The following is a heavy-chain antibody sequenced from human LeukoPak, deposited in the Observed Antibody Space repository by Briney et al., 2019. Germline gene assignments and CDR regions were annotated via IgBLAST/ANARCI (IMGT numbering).Heavy chain of an antibody. Sequence: SETLSLTCAVSGDSISTSNSYWGWIRRPPGKGLEWVGSIYYSGNTYYNPSLKSRVTISVDTPKNQFSLKLTSVTAADTAVYYCARQTGVGLFILPGGQGTLVTVSS. V-gene: IGHV4-39*01. CDR1: GDSISTSNSY. J-gene: IGHJ4*02. CDR3: ARQTGVGLFILP. CDR2: IYYSGNT. D-gene: IGHD3-3*01.